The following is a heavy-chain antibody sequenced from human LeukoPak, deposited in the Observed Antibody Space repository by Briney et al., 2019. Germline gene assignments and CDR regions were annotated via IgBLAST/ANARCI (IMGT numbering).Heavy chain of an antibody. J-gene: IGHJ4*02. CDR3: ARTRYNSGGGDY. CDR1: GFTFSDYG. V-gene: IGHV3-33*08. CDR2: IWYDGTNK. D-gene: IGHD6-19*01. Sequence: TGRSLRLSCAASGFTFSDYGMHWVRQAPGKGLEWVAVIWYDGTNKYYADSVEGRFTISRDNSKNTLYLQMNGLRAEDTAVYYCARTRYNSGGGDYWGQGTVVTVSP.